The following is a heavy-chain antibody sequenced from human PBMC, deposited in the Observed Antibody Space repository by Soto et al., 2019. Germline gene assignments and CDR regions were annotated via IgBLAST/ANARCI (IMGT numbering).Heavy chain of an antibody. Sequence: QMEQSGAEVRKPGSSVKVSCKPSGGSLTSYPMAWVRQAPGQGFEWMGGIIPIHGTTEYAQKFQGRVTITADESTNRVTLELTGLTSEDTAVFYCARGWGLVSWGQGTLVNLSS. J-gene: IGHJ4*02. D-gene: IGHD3-16*01. V-gene: IGHV1-69*01. CDR3: ARGWGLVS. CDR2: IIPIHGTT. CDR1: GGSLTSYP.